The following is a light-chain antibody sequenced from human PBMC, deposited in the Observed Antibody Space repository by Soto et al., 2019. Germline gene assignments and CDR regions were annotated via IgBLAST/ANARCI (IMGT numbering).Light chain of an antibody. Sequence: EIVLTQSPGTLSLSPGERATLSCRASQGVSSRYLAWYQQKPGQAPRLLIYGASTRATGIPARFSGSGSGTEFTLTISSLQSEDFAVYYCQQYNNWPRTFGQGTKVDIK. J-gene: IGKJ1*01. CDR3: QQYNNWPRT. CDR2: GAS. CDR1: QGVSSRY. V-gene: IGKV3-15*01.